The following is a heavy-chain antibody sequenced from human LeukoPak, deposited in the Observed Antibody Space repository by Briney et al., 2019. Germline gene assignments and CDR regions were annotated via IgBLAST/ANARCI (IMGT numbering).Heavy chain of an antibody. CDR3: AKARNYGDYDAVNI. CDR1: GFTFSSYG. Sequence: GSLRISCAASGFTFSSYGMHWVRQAPGKGLEWVAVISYDGSNKYYADSVKGRFTTSRDNSKNTLYLQMNSLRAEDTAVYYCAKARNYGDYDAVNIWGQGTMVTVSS. V-gene: IGHV3-30*18. D-gene: IGHD4-17*01. J-gene: IGHJ3*02. CDR2: ISYDGSNK.